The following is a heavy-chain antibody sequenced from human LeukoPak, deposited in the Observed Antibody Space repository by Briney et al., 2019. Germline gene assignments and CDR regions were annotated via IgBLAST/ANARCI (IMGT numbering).Heavy chain of an antibody. CDR2: ISGSGGST. J-gene: IGHJ4*02. Sequence: GGSLRLSCAASGFTFSSYAMSWVRQAPGKGLEWVSAISGSGGSTYYADSVKGRFTISRDNSKNTLYLQMNSLRAEDTAVYYCAKCNVVVLAATLFNWGQGTLVTVSS. CDR3: AKCNVVVLAATLFN. CDR1: GFTFSSYA. V-gene: IGHV3-23*01. D-gene: IGHD2-15*01.